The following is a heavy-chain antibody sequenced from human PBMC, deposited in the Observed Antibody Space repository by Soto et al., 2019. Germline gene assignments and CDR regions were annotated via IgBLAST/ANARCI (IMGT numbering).Heavy chain of an antibody. CDR3: ARDSDFWSGYYPYYYYYGMDV. J-gene: IGHJ6*02. CDR2: ISAYNGNT. Sequence: GASVKVSCKASGYTFTSYGISWVRQAPGQGLEWMGWISAYNGNTNYAQKLQGRVTMTTDTSTSTAYMELRSLRSDDTAVYYCARDSDFWSGYYPYYYYYGMDVWGQGTTVTVSS. V-gene: IGHV1-18*01. D-gene: IGHD3-3*01. CDR1: GYTFTSYG.